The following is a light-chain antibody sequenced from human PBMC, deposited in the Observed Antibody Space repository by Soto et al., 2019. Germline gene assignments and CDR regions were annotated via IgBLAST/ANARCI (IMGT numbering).Light chain of an antibody. Sequence: EIVLTQSPGTLSLSPGDRASLSSRASQSVSSSYLAWDQQKPGQAPRLLIYAASSRATGIPDRFSGSGSGTEFTLTISSLQSEDLAVYHCQQYHDWPLTFGGGTKV. V-gene: IGKV3-20*01. J-gene: IGKJ4*01. CDR3: QQYHDWPLT. CDR2: AAS. CDR1: QSVSSSY.